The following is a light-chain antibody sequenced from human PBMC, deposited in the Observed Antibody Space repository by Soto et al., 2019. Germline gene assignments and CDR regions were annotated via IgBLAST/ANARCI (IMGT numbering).Light chain of an antibody. CDR1: QSVSSY. CDR2: DAP. V-gene: IGKV3-11*01. J-gene: IGKJ5*01. Sequence: EIVLTQSPATLSLSPGERATLSCRASQSVSSYLAWYQQKPGQAPSLLIYDAPNRATGIPARFSGSGSGTDFTLTISSLEPEDFAVYYCQQRSNWPPTFGQGTRLEIK. CDR3: QQRSNWPPT.